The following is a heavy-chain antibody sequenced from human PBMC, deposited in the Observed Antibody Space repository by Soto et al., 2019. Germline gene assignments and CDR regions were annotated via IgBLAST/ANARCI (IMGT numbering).Heavy chain of an antibody. V-gene: IGHV4-39*02. CDR3: RSSTSCYDDSCVDF. Sequence: SETLSLTCPVSGCSIGRTTYYWAWIRQPPGRGLEWIGSLYHIGSTHYNSNLKRRGTISVDNSKTHFSLELSSVTAADTAMYYCRSSTSCYDDSCVDFWGQGGMVTVSS. D-gene: IGHD2-2*01. CDR2: LYHIGST. J-gene: IGHJ6*02. CDR1: GCSIGRTTYY.